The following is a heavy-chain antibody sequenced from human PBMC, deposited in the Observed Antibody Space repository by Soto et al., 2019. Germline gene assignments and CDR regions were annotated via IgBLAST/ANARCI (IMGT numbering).Heavy chain of an antibody. CDR2: MNPKSGNT. Sequence: QVQLVQSGAEVKTPGASVKVSCKTSGYTFTNYDVNWVRQAAGQGLEWMGWMNPKSGNTGYAQKFQGRVTMPRNTSISTAYMDLSGLTSEDTAVYYCARPGLPAVGTPYYFDDWGQGALVTVSS. J-gene: IGHJ4*02. CDR3: ARPGLPAVGTPYYFDD. V-gene: IGHV1-8*01. CDR1: GYTFTNYD. D-gene: IGHD1-1*01.